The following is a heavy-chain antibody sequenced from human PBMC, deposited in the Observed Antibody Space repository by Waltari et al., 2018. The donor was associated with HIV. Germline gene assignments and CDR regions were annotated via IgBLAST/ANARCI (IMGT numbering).Heavy chain of an antibody. CDR1: GFTFRRYW. D-gene: IGHD3-10*01. Sequence: VQLVESGGGLVQPGGSLRLSCAASGFTFRRYWMHWVRQAPGKGLVWVSRIHSDGSSTSYADFVKGRFTISRDNAKNTLYLEMNGLRAEDTAVYYCARREATVVRGVYYYGMDVWGQGTTVTVSS. J-gene: IGHJ6*02. V-gene: IGHV3-74*01. CDR3: ARREATVVRGVYYYGMDV. CDR2: IHSDGSST.